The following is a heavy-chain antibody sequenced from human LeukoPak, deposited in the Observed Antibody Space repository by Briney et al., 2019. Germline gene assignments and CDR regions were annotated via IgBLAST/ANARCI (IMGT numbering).Heavy chain of an antibody. CDR2: IYTSGST. CDR3: ARARVGVVSSLGYYYYYYMDV. CDR1: GGSNSSGSYY. V-gene: IGHV4-61*02. D-gene: IGHD3-3*01. J-gene: IGHJ6*03. Sequence: PSETLSLTCTVSGGSNSSGSYYWSWIRQPAGKGLEWIGRIYTSGSTNYNPSLKSRVTISVDTSKNQFSLKPSSVTAADTAVYYCARARVGVVSSLGYYYYYYMDVWGKGTTVTVSS.